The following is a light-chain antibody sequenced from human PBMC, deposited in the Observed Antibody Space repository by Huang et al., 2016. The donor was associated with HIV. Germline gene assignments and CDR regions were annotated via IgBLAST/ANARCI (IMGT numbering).Light chain of an antibody. CDR3: QQSYSTIT. CDR1: QSIDRY. Sequence: DIQLTQSPSSLSASVGDRITITCRASQSIDRYLNWFQQKPGKAPERLIYSASTLQSGVPSRFSGDGSGAEFTLTINSLQPEDFATYYCQQSYSTITFGQGTRLDIK. CDR2: SAS. V-gene: IGKV1-39*01. J-gene: IGKJ5*01.